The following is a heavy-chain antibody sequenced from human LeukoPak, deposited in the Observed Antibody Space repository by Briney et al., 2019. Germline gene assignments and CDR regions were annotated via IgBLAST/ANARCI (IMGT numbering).Heavy chain of an antibody. D-gene: IGHD3-22*01. J-gene: IGHJ4*02. CDR2: ISGSGGST. Sequence: GGSLRLSCAASGLTFSNHALSWVRQAPGKGLEWVSAISGSGGSTYYADSVKGRFTISRDNSENTLYLQMNSLRLEDTAVYYCAKMGITMIVVVITAYYFDYWGQGTLVTVSS. CDR3: AKMGITMIVVVITAYYFDY. V-gene: IGHV3-23*01. CDR1: GLTFSNHA.